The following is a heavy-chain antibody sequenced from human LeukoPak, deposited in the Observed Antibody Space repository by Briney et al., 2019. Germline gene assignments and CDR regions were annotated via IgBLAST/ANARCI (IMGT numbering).Heavy chain of an antibody. CDR2: ISAYNGNT. J-gene: IGHJ1*01. V-gene: IGHV1-18*01. Sequence: ASVKVSCKASGYTFTSYGISWVRQAPGRGLEWMGWISAYNGNTNYAQKFQGRVTMTTDTSTSTAYMELRSLRSDDTAVYYCARDERFLEWFQEYFQHWGQGTLVTVSS. D-gene: IGHD3-3*01. CDR1: GYTFTSYG. CDR3: ARDERFLEWFQEYFQH.